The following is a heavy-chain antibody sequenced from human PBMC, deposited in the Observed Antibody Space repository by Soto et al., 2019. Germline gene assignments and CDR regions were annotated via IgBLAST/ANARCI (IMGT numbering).Heavy chain of an antibody. CDR1: GFTFSSYG. Sequence: PGGSLRLSCAASGFTFSSYGMHWVRQAPGKGLEWVAVISYDGSNKYYADSVKGRFTISRDNSKNTLYLQMNSPRAEDTAVYYCEKDPYCYGYFDYWGQGTLVTVSS. J-gene: IGHJ4*02. CDR3: EKDPYCYGYFDY. CDR2: ISYDGSNK. D-gene: IGHD2-15*01. V-gene: IGHV3-30*18.